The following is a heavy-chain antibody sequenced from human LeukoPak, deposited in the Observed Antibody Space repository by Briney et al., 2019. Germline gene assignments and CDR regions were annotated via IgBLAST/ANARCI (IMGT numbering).Heavy chain of an antibody. V-gene: IGHV3-21*01. CDR1: GFTFSSYE. D-gene: IGHD4-23*01. CDR2: ISTSSSYI. J-gene: IGHJ3*01. Sequence: PGGSLRLSCAASGFTFSSYEMNWVRQAPGKGLEWVSSISTSSSYIYYADSVKGRFTISRDNAKKSLYLQMNRLRAEDTAVYYCARGQDTVLTSRDAFDFWGQGTMVTVSS. CDR3: ARGQDTVLTSRDAFDF.